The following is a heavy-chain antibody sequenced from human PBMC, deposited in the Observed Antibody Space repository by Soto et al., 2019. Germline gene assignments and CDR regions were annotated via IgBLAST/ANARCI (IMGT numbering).Heavy chain of an antibody. D-gene: IGHD3-10*01. V-gene: IGHV4-31*03. CDR1: GDSVTSNSYY. J-gene: IGHJ4*02. CDR3: ARALGSSPLSF. CDR2: IYYRGIT. Sequence: SETLSLTCTVSGDSVTSNSYYWSWIRHHPGKGLEWIGYIYYRGITQCNPSLKSRVSMSVDTSKNQFSLRLSSVTAADTAVYYCARALGSSPLSFWGQGNQVT.